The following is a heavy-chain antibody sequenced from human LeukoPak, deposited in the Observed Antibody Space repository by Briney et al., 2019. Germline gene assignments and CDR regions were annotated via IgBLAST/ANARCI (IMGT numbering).Heavy chain of an antibody. V-gene: IGHV3-23*01. CDR2: ISGSGGST. D-gene: IGHD5-12*01. CDR3: ARSGGYDTFDY. Sequence: GGSLRLSCAASGFTFSSYAMSWVRQAPGEGLEWVSAISGSGGSTYYADSVKGRFTISRDNAKNSLYLQMNSLRAEDTAVYYCARSGGYDTFDYWGQGTLVTVSS. J-gene: IGHJ4*02. CDR1: GFTFSSYA.